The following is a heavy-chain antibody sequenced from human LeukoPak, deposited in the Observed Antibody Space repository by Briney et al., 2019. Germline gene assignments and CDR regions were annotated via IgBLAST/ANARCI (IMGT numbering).Heavy chain of an antibody. V-gene: IGHV3-21*01. CDR3: ARGVAVAGNDY. J-gene: IGHJ4*02. CDR2: ISSSSSYI. CDR1: GFTFSSYS. Sequence: GGSLRLSCAASGFTFSSYSMNWVRQAPGKGLEWVSSISSSSSYIHYADSVKGRFTISRDNAKNSLYLQMNSLRAEDTAVYYCARGVAVAGNDYWGQGTLVTVSS. D-gene: IGHD6-19*01.